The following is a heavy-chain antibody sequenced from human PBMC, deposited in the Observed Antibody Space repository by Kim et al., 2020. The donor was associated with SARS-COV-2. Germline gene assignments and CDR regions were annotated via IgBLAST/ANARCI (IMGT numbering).Heavy chain of an antibody. CDR3: ARGYYDSSGYYD. CDR1: GFTFSSYA. V-gene: IGHV3-30-3*01. Sequence: GGSLRLSCAASGFTFSSYAMHWVRQAPGKGLEWVAVISYDGSNKYYADSVKGRFTISRDNSKNTLYLQMNSLRAEDTAVYYCARGYYDSSGYYDWGQGTLVTVSS. CDR2: ISYDGSNK. D-gene: IGHD3-22*01. J-gene: IGHJ4*02.